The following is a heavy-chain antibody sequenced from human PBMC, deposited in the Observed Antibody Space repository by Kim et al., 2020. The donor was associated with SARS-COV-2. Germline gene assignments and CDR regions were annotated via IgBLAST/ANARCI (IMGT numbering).Heavy chain of an antibody. Sequence: SVKGRFTISRDNSKNTLYLQMNSLRAEDTAIYYCAKVYDNSGYYSYSFYYWGQGTLVTVSS. CDR3: AKVYDNSGYYSYSFYY. V-gene: IGHV3-23*01. J-gene: IGHJ4*02. D-gene: IGHD3-22*01.